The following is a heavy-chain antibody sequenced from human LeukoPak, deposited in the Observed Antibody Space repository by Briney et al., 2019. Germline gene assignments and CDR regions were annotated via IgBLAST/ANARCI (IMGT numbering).Heavy chain of an antibody. V-gene: IGHV4-59*08. CDR1: GGSISPYY. J-gene: IGHJ3*02. D-gene: IGHD6-13*01. CDR3: ARAAAGAFDI. CDR2: IHYSGST. Sequence: SETLSLTCTASGGSISPYYWSWSRQPPGKGLEWIGYIHYSGSTDYSPSLKSRVTISVDTSKNQFSLNLSSVTAADTAVYYCARAAAGAFDIWGQGTMVTVSS.